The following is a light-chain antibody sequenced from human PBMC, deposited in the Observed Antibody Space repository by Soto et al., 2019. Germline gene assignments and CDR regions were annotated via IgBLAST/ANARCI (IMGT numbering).Light chain of an antibody. Sequence: DIQLTQSPSSLSASVGNRVSITCRASQGISNYLAWYQQKPGKAPKVLIYAASTLQPGVPSRLSGSGSGTDFTLTIQSLQPDESATYYCKNYDSDQITGGQWPRLEIK. CDR3: KNYDSDQIT. CDR2: AAS. V-gene: IGKV1-27*01. CDR1: QGISNY. J-gene: IGKJ5*01.